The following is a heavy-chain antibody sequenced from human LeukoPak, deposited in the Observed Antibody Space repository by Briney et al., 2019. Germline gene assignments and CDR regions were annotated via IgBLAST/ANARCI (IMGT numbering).Heavy chain of an antibody. J-gene: IGHJ6*03. CDR1: GGTFSSYT. V-gene: IGHV1-69*02. Sequence: SVKVSCKASGGTFSSYTISWVRQAPGQGLEWMGRIIPILGIANYAQKFQGRVTSTADKSTSTAYMELSSLRSEDTAVYYCASSLSPTWSGYERYYYYYMDVWGKGTTVTVSS. D-gene: IGHD3-3*01. CDR2: IIPILGIA. CDR3: ASSLSPTWSGYERYYYYYMDV.